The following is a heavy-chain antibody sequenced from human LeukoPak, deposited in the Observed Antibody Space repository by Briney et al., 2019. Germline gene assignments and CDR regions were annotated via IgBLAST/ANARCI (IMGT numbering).Heavy chain of an antibody. CDR2: ISSSSSSI. D-gene: IGHD5-12*01. CDR1: GFTFSSYS. CDR3: ARDSGYGLAFDY. V-gene: IGHV3-21*01. J-gene: IGHJ4*02. Sequence: PGGSLRLSCAASGFTFSSYSMNWVRQAPGKGLEWASSISSSSSSIYYADSVKGRFTISRDNAKNSLYLQMNSLRAEDTAVYYCARDSGYGLAFDYWGQGTLVTVSS.